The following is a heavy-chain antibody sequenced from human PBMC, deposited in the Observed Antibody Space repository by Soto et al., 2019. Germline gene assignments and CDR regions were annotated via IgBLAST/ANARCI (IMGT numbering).Heavy chain of an antibody. V-gene: IGHV4-39*01. CDR3: ARHEGGRFLEYLPGGFFYYYGMDV. Sequence: PSEALSLTSTVSGGSISSSSYYWGWIRQPPGKGLEWIGHFYYSGSTYYNPSLKSRVTISVDTSKNQFSLQLSSVTAADTAVFYCARHEGGRFLEYLPGGFFYYYGMDVWGQGTTVPVSS. CDR2: FYYSGST. J-gene: IGHJ6*02. D-gene: IGHD3-3*01. CDR1: GGSISSSSYY.